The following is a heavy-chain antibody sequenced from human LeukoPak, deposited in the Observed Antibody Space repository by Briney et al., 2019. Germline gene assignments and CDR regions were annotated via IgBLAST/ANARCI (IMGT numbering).Heavy chain of an antibody. CDR2: IKQDGSEK. J-gene: IGHJ6*02. D-gene: IGHD3-16*02. V-gene: IGHV3-7*01. CDR1: GFTFSSYW. CDR3: ARDCPAVRVIVEYGMGV. Sequence: GGSLRPSCAASGFTFSSYWMSWVRQAPGKGLEWVANIKQDGSEKYYVDSVKGRFTISRDNAKNSLYLQMNSLRAEDTAVYYCARDCPAVRVIVEYGMGVWGQGTTVTVSS.